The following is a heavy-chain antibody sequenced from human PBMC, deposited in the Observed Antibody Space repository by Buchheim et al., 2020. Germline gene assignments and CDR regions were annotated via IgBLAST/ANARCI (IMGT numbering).Heavy chain of an antibody. V-gene: IGHV3-30*18. CDR1: GFTFSSYG. CDR2: ISYDGSNK. CDR3: AKGLSCGGDCYGNDY. D-gene: IGHD2-21*02. Sequence: QVQLVESGGGVVQPGRSLRLSCAASGFTFSSYGMHWVRQAPGKGLEWVAVISYDGSNKYYADSVKGRFTISRDNSKNTLYLQMNSLRAEDTAVYYCAKGLSCGGDCYGNDYWGQGTL. J-gene: IGHJ4*02.